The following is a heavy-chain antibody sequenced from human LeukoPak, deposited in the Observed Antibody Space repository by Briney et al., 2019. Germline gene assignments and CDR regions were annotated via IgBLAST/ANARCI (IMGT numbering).Heavy chain of an antibody. CDR3: ASSQGATVFI. Sequence: SETLSLTCTVSGASISSSDSYWSWIRQPPGKGLEWIGSIYRRGSTSYNPSLKSRVTISVDTSKNQFSLKLSSVTAADTAVHYCASSQGATVFIWGQGTLVTVSS. V-gene: IGHV4-39*01. CDR1: GASISSSDSY. D-gene: IGHD1-26*01. CDR2: IYRRGST. J-gene: IGHJ4*02.